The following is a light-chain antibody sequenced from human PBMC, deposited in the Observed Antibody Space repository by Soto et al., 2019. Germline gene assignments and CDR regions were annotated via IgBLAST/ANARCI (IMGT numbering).Light chain of an antibody. V-gene: IGLV1-51*01. CDR3: GTWDSSLSAGV. J-gene: IGLJ2*01. Sequence: QSVLTQPPSVSAAPGQKVTISCVGSTSNIGNNYVSWYQQLPGTAPKLLIYDNNKRPSGIPDRFSGSKSGTSATLGITGVQTGDEADYYCGTWDSSLSAGVFGGGTKLTVL. CDR1: TSNIGNNY. CDR2: DNN.